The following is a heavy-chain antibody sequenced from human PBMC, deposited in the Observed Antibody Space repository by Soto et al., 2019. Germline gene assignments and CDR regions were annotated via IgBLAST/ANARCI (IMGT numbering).Heavy chain of an antibody. D-gene: IGHD3-3*01. J-gene: IGHJ4*02. CDR1: GGSFKSGSYS. CDR2: VYHTGRT. Sequence: SETLSLTCTVSGGSFKSGSYSWSWIRQPPWKGLEGIGYVYHTGRTSYHPSLKSRVSISMDTSKNQFSLNLDSVTAADTAVYFCARDFAYFDCWGQGTLVTVSS. CDR3: ARDFAYFDC. V-gene: IGHV4-61*01.